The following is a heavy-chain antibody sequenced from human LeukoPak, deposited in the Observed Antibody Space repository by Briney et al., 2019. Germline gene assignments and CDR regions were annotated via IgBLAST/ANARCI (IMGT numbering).Heavy chain of an antibody. CDR2: VYYDGST. Sequence: PSQTLSLTCTVSGDSFSSANYYWTWVRQPPGKGLEWIGYVYYDGSTYYHPSLQSRLAISVDTSKNQFSLNLTSVAAADTAVYYCVRGLTGYSYFFDYWGQGALVTVSS. V-gene: IGHV4-30-4*08. CDR3: VRGLTGYSYFFDY. D-gene: IGHD3-10*01. CDR1: GDSFSSANYY. J-gene: IGHJ4*02.